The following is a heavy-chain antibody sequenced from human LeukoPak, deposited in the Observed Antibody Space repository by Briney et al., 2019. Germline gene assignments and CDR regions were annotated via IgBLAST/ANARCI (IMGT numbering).Heavy chain of an antibody. CDR3: AKFGLSSSWSQYFQH. Sequence: PGGSLRLSCAASGFTFSSYAMRWVRQAPGKGLEWVSAISGSGGGTYYADSVKGRFTISRDNSKNTLYLQMNSLRAEDTAVYYCAKFGLSSSWSQYFQHWGQGTLVTVSS. CDR2: ISGSGGGT. J-gene: IGHJ1*01. CDR1: GFTFSSYA. D-gene: IGHD6-13*01. V-gene: IGHV3-23*01.